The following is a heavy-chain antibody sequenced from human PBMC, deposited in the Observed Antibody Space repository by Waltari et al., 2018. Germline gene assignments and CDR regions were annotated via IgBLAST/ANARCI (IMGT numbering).Heavy chain of an antibody. CDR2: IYYTGST. J-gene: IGHJ5*02. CDR1: GDSISGFY. V-gene: IGHV4-59*01. Sequence: QVQLQESGPSLLKHSETLSLICTVSGDSISGFYWSWVRQPPGKGLDWIDYIYYTGSTNFNPSLKSRVTMSVDTSKNQFSLKLSSVTAADTAFYYCARGGGGDWEWFDPWGQGTLVTVSS. D-gene: IGHD2-21*02. CDR3: ARGGGGDWEWFDP.